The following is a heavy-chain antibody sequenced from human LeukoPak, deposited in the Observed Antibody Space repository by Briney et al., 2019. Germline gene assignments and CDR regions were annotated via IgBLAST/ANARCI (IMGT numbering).Heavy chain of an antibody. J-gene: IGHJ4*02. D-gene: IGHD3-3*01. CDR1: GGSISSYY. V-gene: IGHV4-59*12. Sequence: TSETLSLTCTVSGGSISSYYWSWIRQPPGKGLEWIGYIYYSGSTNYNPSLKSRVTISVDTSKNQFSLKLSSVTAADTAVYYCARGPYITIFGVVTPPYFDCWGQGTLVTVSS. CDR2: IYYSGST. CDR3: ARGPYITIFGVVTPPYFDC.